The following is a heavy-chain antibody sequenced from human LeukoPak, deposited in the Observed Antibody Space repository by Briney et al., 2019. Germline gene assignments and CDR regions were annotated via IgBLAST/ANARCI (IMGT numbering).Heavy chain of an antibody. CDR3: AGWYYYDSSGYYYVGSFDY. CDR1: GGTFSSYA. Sequence: ASVKVSCKASGGTFSSYAISWVRQAPGQGLEWMGRIIPILGIANHAQKFQGRVTITADKSTSTAYMELSSLRSEDTAVYYCAGWYYYDSSGYYYVGSFDYWGQGTLVTVSS. CDR2: IIPILGIA. D-gene: IGHD3-22*01. V-gene: IGHV1-69*04. J-gene: IGHJ4*02.